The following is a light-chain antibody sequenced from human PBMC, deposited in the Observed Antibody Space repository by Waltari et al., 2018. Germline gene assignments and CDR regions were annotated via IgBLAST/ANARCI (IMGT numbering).Light chain of an antibody. CDR1: QGSNKY. J-gene: IGKJ2*03. CDR2: DSS. CDR3: QQHENLPYS. Sequence: DIQMTQSPSTLSTSVGDRVTITCQASQGSNKYLNWYQQKPRKPPKLLIYDSSTLERGVPSRFSGDGYGTDFTFTISSLQPEDVGTYYCQQHENLPYSFGQGTKLEIK. V-gene: IGKV1-33*01.